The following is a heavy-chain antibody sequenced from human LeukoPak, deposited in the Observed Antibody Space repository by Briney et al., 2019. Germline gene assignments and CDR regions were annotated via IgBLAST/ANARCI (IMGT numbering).Heavy chain of an antibody. V-gene: IGHV4-59*08. CDR3: SRPLPGGRAGGFDD. D-gene: IGHD3-16*01. CDR1: GGSLSGYN. J-gene: IGHJ4*02. CDR2: VNVVANT. Sequence: SETLSLTCAVSGGSLSGYNWCWIWQPPGTGLELIGYVNVVANTKYNPSLSSRLTTSVDKSKNQFSLKLNSATAADSALHFCSRPLPGGRAGGFDDGSQGTLVAVSS.